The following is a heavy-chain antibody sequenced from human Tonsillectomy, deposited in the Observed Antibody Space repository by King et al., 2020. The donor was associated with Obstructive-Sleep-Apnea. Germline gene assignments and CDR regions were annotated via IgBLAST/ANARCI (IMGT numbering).Heavy chain of an antibody. CDR1: GGSISSSSYY. Sequence: QLQESGPGLVKPSETLSLTCTVSGGSISSSSYYWGWIRQPPGKGLEWIGSIYYSGSTSYNPSLKIRVTISVDTSKNQFSLKLSSVTAADTAVDYCARGSQLYTAMVTRWFDPWGQGTLVTVSS. J-gene: IGHJ5*02. CDR2: IYYSGST. D-gene: IGHD5-18*01. V-gene: IGHV4-39*07. CDR3: ARGSQLYTAMVTRWFDP.